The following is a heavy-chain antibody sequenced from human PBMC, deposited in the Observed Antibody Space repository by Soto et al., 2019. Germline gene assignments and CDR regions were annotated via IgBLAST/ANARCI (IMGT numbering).Heavy chain of an antibody. D-gene: IGHD2-2*01. CDR2: IYPGDSDT. Sequence: GESLKISCKGSGYSFTSYWIGWVRQMPGKGLEWMGIIYPGDSDTRYSPSFQGQVTISADKSISTAYLQWSSLKASDTAMYYCARLRGEYCSSTSCRLYYYYGMGVWGQGTTVTVSS. J-gene: IGHJ6*02. CDR1: GYSFTSYW. CDR3: ARLRGEYCSSTSCRLYYYYGMGV. V-gene: IGHV5-51*01.